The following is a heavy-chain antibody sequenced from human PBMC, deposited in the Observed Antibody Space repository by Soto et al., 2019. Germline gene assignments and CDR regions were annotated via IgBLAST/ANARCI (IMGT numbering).Heavy chain of an antibody. CDR1: GFTISSNA. J-gene: IGHJ4*02. CDR3: AKEKPGTTSVDY. CDR2: ISDRGATT. V-gene: IGHV3-23*01. Sequence: PGGSLRLSCAASGFTISSNAMYLVRQAPGKGLEWVSAISDRGATTHYADSVKCRFTISRYTSKNTLYLQLNTLRAYDTAVYYCAKEKPGTTSVDYGGQGTLVSVSS. D-gene: IGHD1-1*01.